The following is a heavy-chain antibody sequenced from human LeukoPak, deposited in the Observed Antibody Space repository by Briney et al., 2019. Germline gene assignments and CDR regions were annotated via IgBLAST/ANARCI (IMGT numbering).Heavy chain of an antibody. D-gene: IGHD3-3*01. J-gene: IGHJ4*02. CDR2: INHSGST. CDR3: ARGSRSGYYG. Sequence: SETLSLTCAVYGGSFSGYYWSWIRQPPVKGLEWIGEINHSGSTNYNPSLKSRVTISVDTSKNQFSLKLSSVTAADTAVYYCARGSRSGYYGWGQGTLVTVSS. CDR1: GGSFSGYY. V-gene: IGHV4-34*01.